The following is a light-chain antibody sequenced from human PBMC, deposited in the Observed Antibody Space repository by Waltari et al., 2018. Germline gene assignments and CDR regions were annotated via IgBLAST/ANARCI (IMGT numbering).Light chain of an antibody. V-gene: IGLV2-8*01. CDR3: SSYGGKNNLI. Sequence: QSALTQPPSASGSPGQSVTLSCTGTPSDIGGYKFVSWFQQHPGKAPKLVIYDVSERPSGVPDRFSGSKSGSTATLTVSGLQAEDEADYYCSSYGGKNNLIFGGGTTLTVL. CDR2: DVS. J-gene: IGLJ2*01. CDR1: PSDIGGYKF.